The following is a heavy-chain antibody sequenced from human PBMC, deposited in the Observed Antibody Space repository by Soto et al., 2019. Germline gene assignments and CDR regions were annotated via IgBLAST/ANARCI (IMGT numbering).Heavy chain of an antibody. D-gene: IGHD2-2*01. Sequence: EEQLLESGGGLVRPGGSLRLSCAASAFTFRSYAMSWVRQAPGKGLEWVSDITASADTTYYADSVKGRFTISRDNSKNSLYLRMNSLRAADTRVYYWATVRPLSDCTSTSSLGAFDIWGQGTVVTVS. J-gene: IGHJ3*02. CDR1: AFTFRSYA. V-gene: IGHV3-23*01. CDR3: ATVRPLSDCTSTSSLGAFDI. CDR2: ITASADTT.